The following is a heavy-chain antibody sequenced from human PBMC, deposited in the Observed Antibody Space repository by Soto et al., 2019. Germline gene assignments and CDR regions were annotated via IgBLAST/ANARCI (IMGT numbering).Heavy chain of an antibody. D-gene: IGHD3-3*01. CDR1: GGTFSSYA. CDR2: IIPIFGIA. Sequence: QVQLVQSGAEVKKPGSSVKVSCKASGGTFSSYAISWVRQAPRQGLEWMGGIIPIFGIANYAQKFQGRVTITADASTSTAYMELSSLRSEDTAVYYCARVRVRFLEWLGSEGWGQGTLVTVSS. J-gene: IGHJ4*02. V-gene: IGHV1-69*12. CDR3: ARVRVRFLEWLGSEG.